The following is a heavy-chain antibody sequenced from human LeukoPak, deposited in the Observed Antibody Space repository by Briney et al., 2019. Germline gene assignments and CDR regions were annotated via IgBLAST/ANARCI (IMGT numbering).Heavy chain of an antibody. Sequence: GGSLRLSCAASGFTVSSNFMMWVRQAPGKGLGWVSVIRGGGSTYYADSAKGRFTISRDNSKNTLYLQMNSLRAEDTAVYYCASRDKGYYYGMDVWGQGTTVTVSS. CDR3: ASRDKGYYYGMDV. D-gene: IGHD5-24*01. CDR2: IRGGGST. V-gene: IGHV3-66*01. CDR1: GFTVSSNF. J-gene: IGHJ6*02.